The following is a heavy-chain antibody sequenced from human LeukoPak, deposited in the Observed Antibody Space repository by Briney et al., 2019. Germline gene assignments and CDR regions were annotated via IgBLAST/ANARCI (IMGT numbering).Heavy chain of an antibody. J-gene: IGHJ4*02. CDR3: ARVAWGYDSSG. Sequence: GGSLRLSCAASGFTFSSYSMNWVRQAPGKGLEWVSSISSSSSYIYYADSVKGRFTISRDNAKNSLYLQMSSLRAEDTAVYYCARVAWGYDSSGWGQGTLVTVSS. CDR2: ISSSSSYI. CDR1: GFTFSSYS. V-gene: IGHV3-21*01. D-gene: IGHD3-22*01.